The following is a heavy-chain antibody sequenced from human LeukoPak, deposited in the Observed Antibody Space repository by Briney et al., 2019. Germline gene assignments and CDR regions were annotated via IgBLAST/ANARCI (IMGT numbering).Heavy chain of an antibody. Sequence: SVKVSCKASGGTFSSYAISWVRQAPGQGLEWMGGIIPIFGTANYAQKFQGRVTITADESTSTAYMELSSLRSEDTAVYYCAREYCSGGSCPADFDYWAREPWSPSPQ. D-gene: IGHD2-15*01. CDR2: IIPIFGTA. J-gene: IGHJ4*02. V-gene: IGHV1-69*13. CDR3: AREYCSGGSCPADFDY. CDR1: GGTFSSYA.